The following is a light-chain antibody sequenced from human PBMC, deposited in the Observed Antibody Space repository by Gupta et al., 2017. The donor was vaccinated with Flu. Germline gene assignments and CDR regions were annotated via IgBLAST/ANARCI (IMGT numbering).Light chain of an antibody. V-gene: IGLV3-21*02. CDR3: HVWETNNDHWV. Sequence: GVTATITGAGTKIGSENVHWYQQNPGQAPVLLVCDDSNRPSGIPERFSGSKSGTTATLTISRVEDGDEADYYCHVWETNNDHWVFGGGTRLTVL. CDR2: DDS. J-gene: IGLJ3*02. CDR1: KIGSEN.